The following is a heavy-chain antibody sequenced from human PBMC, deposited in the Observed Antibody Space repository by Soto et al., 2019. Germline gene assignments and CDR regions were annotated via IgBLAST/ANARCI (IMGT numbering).Heavy chain of an antibody. V-gene: IGHV3-9*01. J-gene: IGHJ6*03. Sequence: GGSLRLSCAASGFTFDDYAMHWVRQAPGKGLEWVSGISWNSGSIGYADSVKGRFTISRDNAKNSLYLQMNSLRAEDTALYYCAKDSTAAYYYYMDVWGKGTTVTVSS. CDR3: AKDSTAAYYYYMDV. CDR2: ISWNSGSI. D-gene: IGHD4-17*01. CDR1: GFTFDDYA.